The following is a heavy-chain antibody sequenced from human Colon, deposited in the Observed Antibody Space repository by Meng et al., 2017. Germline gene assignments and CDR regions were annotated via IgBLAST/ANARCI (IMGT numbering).Heavy chain of an antibody. D-gene: IGHD3-22*01. J-gene: IGHJ4*02. V-gene: IGHV1-3*04. Sequence: QVQLIQSGAEVKRPGVSVKVSCKASGYTFTSYTMHWVRQAPGQRLEWMGWINTGNGYTKYSQKFQDRVTITRDTSASTAYMELSSLRSEDTAVYYCASAHYDSSGSVDYWGQGTLVTVSS. CDR2: INTGNGYT. CDR3: ASAHYDSSGSVDY. CDR1: GYTFTSYT.